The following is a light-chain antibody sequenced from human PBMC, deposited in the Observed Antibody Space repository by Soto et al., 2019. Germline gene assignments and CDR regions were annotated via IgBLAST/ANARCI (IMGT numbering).Light chain of an antibody. CDR1: SSDVGGYNY. CDR2: DVT. V-gene: IGLV2-14*03. J-gene: IGLJ2*01. CDR3: SSYTISSTVV. Sequence: QSALTQPASVSGSPGQSITISCTGTSSDVGGYNYVSWYQHHPGKAPKLMIYDVTNPPSGVSNRFSGTKSGNTASLTISGLQAEDEADYYCSSYTISSTVVFGGGTKPTLL.